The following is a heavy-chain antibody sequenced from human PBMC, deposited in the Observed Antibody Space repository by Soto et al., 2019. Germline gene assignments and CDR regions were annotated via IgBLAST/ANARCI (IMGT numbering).Heavy chain of an antibody. V-gene: IGHV4-61*01. CDR3: ARGQAFWTGYYRMPYYFDY. Sequence: PSETLSLTCTVSGGSVTSTSYYWSLIRQPPGKGLEWIGYMHYSGSTNYNPSLKSRVTISVDTPKNQFSLKLTSVTAADTAIYYCARGQAFWTGYYRMPYYFDYWGQGTLVTVSS. CDR2: MHYSGST. J-gene: IGHJ4*02. CDR1: GGSVTSTSYY. D-gene: IGHD3-3*01.